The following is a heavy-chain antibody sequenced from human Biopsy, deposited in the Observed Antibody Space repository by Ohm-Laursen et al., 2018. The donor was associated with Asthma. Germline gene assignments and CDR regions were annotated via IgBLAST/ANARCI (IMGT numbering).Heavy chain of an antibody. CDR2: VNTGNGDT. CDR3: ARTYYDFLTGQVKDVFGV. CDR1: GYNFISFA. J-gene: IGHJ3*01. D-gene: IGHD3-9*01. Sequence: GPVKVSCKASGYNFISFAIHWVRQAPGQRLEWMGWVNTGNGDTKYSQKFQGRVTITRDTSASTAYMELRSLRSEDTATYYCARTYYDFLTGQVKDVFGVWGQGTMVTVSS. V-gene: IGHV1-3*04.